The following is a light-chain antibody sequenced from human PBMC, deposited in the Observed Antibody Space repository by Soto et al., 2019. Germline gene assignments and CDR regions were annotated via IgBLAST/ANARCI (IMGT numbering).Light chain of an antibody. J-gene: IGKJ5*01. Sequence: VVTQSRGTLSWSPGERTTLSSRASQSVSYLAWYQQKPGQAPRLIIYGASTRATGIPARFSGSGSGTEFTLTISGLQSEDFAVYYCQQYNNWPITFAQGTRLEIK. V-gene: IGKV3-15*01. CDR2: GAS. CDR1: QSVSY. CDR3: QQYNNWPIT.